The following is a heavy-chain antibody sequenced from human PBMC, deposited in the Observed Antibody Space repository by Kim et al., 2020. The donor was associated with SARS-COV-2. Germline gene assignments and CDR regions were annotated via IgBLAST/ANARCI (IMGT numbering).Heavy chain of an antibody. J-gene: IGHJ5*02. CDR3: ARVPTYSSSWTNWFDP. Sequence: SVKGRFTISRDNAKNSLYLQMNSLRAEDTAVYYCARVPTYSSSWTNWFDPWGQGTLVTVSS. D-gene: IGHD6-13*01. V-gene: IGHV3-48*03.